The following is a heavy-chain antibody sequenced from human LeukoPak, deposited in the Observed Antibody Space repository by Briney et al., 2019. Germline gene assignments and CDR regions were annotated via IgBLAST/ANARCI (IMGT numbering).Heavy chain of an antibody. V-gene: IGHV1-2*02. Sequence: ASVKVSCKASGYTFTGYYMHWVRQAPGQGLEWMGWINPNSGGTNYAQKFQGRVTMSRDTSISTAYMELSRLRSDDTAVCYCAGGAGYSPLRGYGMDVWGQGTTVTVSS. CDR1: GYTFTGYY. CDR2: INPNSGGT. J-gene: IGHJ6*02. CDR3: AGGAGYSPLRGYGMDV. D-gene: IGHD5-24*01.